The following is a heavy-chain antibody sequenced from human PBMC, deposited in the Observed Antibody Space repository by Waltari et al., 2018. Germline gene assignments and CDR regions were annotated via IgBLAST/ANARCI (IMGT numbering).Heavy chain of an antibody. CDR3: ARERVEPNYYDSSGGFDY. D-gene: IGHD3-22*01. CDR1: GGSISSYY. J-gene: IGHJ4*02. V-gene: IGHV4-4*07. Sequence: QVQLQESGPGLVKPSETLSLTCTVSGGSISSYYWSWIRQPAGKGLEWIGRIYTSGSTNYNPSLKSRVTMSVDTSKNQFSRKLSSVTAADTAVYYCARERVEPNYYDSSGGFDYWGQGTLVTVSS. CDR2: IYTSGST.